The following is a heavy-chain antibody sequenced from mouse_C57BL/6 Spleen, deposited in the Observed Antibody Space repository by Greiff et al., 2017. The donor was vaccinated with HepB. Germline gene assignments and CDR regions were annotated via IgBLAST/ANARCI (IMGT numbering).Heavy chain of an antibody. V-gene: IGHV5-16*01. CDR3: ARAMLLPWYFDV. D-gene: IGHD2-12*01. Sequence: EVKLVESEGGLVQPGSSMKLSCTASGFTFSDYYMAWVRQVPEKGLEWVANINYDGSSTYYLDSLKSRFIISRDNAKNILYLQMSSLKSEDTATYYCARAMLLPWYFDVWGTGTTVTVSS. CDR2: INYDGSST. J-gene: IGHJ1*03. CDR1: GFTFSDYY.